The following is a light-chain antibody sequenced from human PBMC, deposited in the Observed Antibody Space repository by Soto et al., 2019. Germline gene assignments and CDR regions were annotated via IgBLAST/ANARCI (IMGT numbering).Light chain of an antibody. CDR1: QSVSSN. V-gene: IGKV3-20*01. Sequence: EIVLTQSRGTLSVSPGERATLSCLASQSVSSNLPWYQQKPGQAPRLLIYGASSRATGSPDRFSGGGSGTDFTLTISRLEPEDFAVYYCQQYGYSPITFGQGTRLEI. CDR3: QQYGYSPIT. J-gene: IGKJ5*01. CDR2: GAS.